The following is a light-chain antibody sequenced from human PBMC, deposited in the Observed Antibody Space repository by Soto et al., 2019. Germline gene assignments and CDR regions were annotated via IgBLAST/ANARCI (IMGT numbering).Light chain of an antibody. J-gene: IGKJ2*01. CDR3: QQFIAYPHT. CDR2: DAS. CDR1: QGITNC. V-gene: IGKV1-13*02. Sequence: AIQLTQSPSSLSASVGDTVTITCRASQGITNCLAWYQQKPGKPPKVLIYDASTLESGVPSRFSGSGSGTDVTLTISSLHPDDFGSYYCQQFIAYPHTFGQGTKLEIK.